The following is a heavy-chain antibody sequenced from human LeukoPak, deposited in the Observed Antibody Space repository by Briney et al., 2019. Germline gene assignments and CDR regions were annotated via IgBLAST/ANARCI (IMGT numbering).Heavy chain of an antibody. CDR1: GGTFSSYA. J-gene: IGHJ6*03. CDR2: IIPIFGTA. CDR3: ARSNPNYGYYYYYYYMDV. V-gene: IGHV1-69*06. D-gene: IGHD4-17*01. Sequence: GASVKVSCEASGGTFSSYAISWVRQAPGQGLEWMGGIIPIFGTANYAQKFQGRVTITADKSTSTAYMELSSLRSEDTAVYYCARSNPNYGYYYYYYYMDVWGKGTTVTVSS.